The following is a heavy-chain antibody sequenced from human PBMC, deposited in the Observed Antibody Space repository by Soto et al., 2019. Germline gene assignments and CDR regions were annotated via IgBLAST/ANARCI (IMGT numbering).Heavy chain of an antibody. D-gene: IGHD5-12*01. CDR3: ARGSGYDYDNWFDP. V-gene: IGHV1-69*06. CDR1: GYTFTSYY. J-gene: IGHJ5*02. Sequence: GASVKVSCKASGYTFTSYYMHWVRQAPGQGLEWMGGIIPIFGTANYAQKFQGRVTITADKSTSTAYMELSSLRSEDTAVYYCARGSGYDYDNWFDPWGQGTLVTVSS. CDR2: IIPIFGTA.